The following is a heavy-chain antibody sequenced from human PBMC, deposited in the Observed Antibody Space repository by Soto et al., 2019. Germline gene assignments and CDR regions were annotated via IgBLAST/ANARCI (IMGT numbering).Heavy chain of an antibody. Sequence: QVQLQESGPGLVKPSQTLSLTCTVSGVSISSGGYYWTWIRQHPQKGLEWIGHIYYSESTYYNPSLKSRVTVSVDTSKNQFSLKLSSVTAADTAVYYCAREYYYDSSGFDYWGQGTLVTVSS. CDR3: AREYYYDSSGFDY. D-gene: IGHD3-22*01. CDR1: GVSISSGGYY. V-gene: IGHV4-31*03. CDR2: IYYSEST. J-gene: IGHJ4*02.